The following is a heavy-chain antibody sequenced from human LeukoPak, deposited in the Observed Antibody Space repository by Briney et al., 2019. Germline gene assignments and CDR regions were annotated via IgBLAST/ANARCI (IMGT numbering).Heavy chain of an antibody. CDR2: ISSSSSYI. CDR1: GFTFSSYS. D-gene: IGHD5-24*01. CDR3: AKDREMATTRGYYFDY. V-gene: IGHV3-21*04. Sequence: GGSLRLACAASGFTFSSYSMNWVRQAPGKGLEWVSSISSSSSYIYYADSVKGRFTISRDNAKNSLYLQMNSLRAEDTALYYCAKDREMATTRGYYFDYWGQGTLVTVSS. J-gene: IGHJ4*02.